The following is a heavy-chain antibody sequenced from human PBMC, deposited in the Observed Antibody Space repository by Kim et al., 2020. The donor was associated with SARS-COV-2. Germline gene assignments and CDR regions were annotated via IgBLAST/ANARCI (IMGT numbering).Heavy chain of an antibody. J-gene: IGHJ1*01. Sequence: ASVKVSCKASGYTFTSYAMNWVRQAPGQGLEWMGWINTNTGNPTYAQGFTGRFVFSLDTSVSTAYLQISSLKAEDTAVYYCARASGGVLVVYAISLGYFQHWGQGTLVTVSS. CDR3: ARASGGVLVVYAISLGYFQH. V-gene: IGHV7-4-1*02. CDR2: INTNTGNP. D-gene: IGHD2-8*02. CDR1: GYTFTSYA.